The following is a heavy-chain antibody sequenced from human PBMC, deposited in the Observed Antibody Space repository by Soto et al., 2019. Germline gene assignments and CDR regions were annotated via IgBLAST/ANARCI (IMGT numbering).Heavy chain of an antibody. CDR3: AGLQINYYYMDV. D-gene: IGHD1-1*01. CDR2: IYYSGSS. V-gene: IGHV4-59*01. Sequence: SETLSLTCTVSGGSISSYYWNWIRQPPGKGLEWIGDIYYSGSSNYNPSLKSRVTISVDTSKNQFSLKLSSVTAADTAVYYCAGLQINYYYMDVWGKGTTVTVSS. CDR1: GGSISSYY. J-gene: IGHJ6*03.